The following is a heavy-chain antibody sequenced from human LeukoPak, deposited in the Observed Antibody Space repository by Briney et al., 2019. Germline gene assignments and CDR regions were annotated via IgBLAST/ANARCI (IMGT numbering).Heavy chain of an antibody. CDR2: INHSGST. Sequence: SETLSLTCAVYGGSFSGYYWSWIRQPPGKGLEWFGEINHSGSTNYNPSPKSRVTISVDTSKNHFSLKLSSVTAADTAVYYCARVRATGAFDYWGQGTLVTVSS. CDR1: GGSFSGYY. J-gene: IGHJ4*02. D-gene: IGHD5-12*01. CDR3: ARVRATGAFDY. V-gene: IGHV4-34*01.